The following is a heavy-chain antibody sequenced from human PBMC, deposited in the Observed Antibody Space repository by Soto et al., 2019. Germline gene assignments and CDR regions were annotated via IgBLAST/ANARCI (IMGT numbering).Heavy chain of an antibody. CDR1: GYTFTSHA. CDR3: ARNYDFWSGYYSYYYYGMDV. CDR2: INAGNGHT. D-gene: IGHD3-3*01. V-gene: IGHV1-3*01. J-gene: IGHJ6*02. Sequence: ASVKVSCKASGYTFTSHAMHWVRQAPGQRLEWMGWINAGNGHTKSSQKFQGRVTITADESTSTAYMELSSLRSEDTAVYYCARNYDFWSGYYSYYYYGMDVWGQGTTVTVSS.